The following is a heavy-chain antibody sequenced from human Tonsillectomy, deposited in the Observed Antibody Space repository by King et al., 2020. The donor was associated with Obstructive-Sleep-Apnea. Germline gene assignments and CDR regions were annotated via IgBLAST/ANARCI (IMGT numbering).Heavy chain of an antibody. CDR1: GFTFSNAW. CDR3: TTDGGEAAGTNY. Sequence: VQLVESGGGLVKPGGSLRLSCAASGFTFSNAWMSWVRQAPGKGLEWVCRIKSKTDGGTTDYAAPVKGRFTISRDDSKNTLYPQMNSLKTEDTAVYYCTTDGGEAAGTNYWGQGTLVTVSS. J-gene: IGHJ4*02. CDR2: IKSKTDGGTT. D-gene: IGHD6-13*01. V-gene: IGHV3-15*05.